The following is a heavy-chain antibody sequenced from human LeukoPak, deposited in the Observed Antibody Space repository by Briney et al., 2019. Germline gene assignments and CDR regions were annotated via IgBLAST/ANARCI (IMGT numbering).Heavy chain of an antibody. Sequence: GESLKISCKGSGYSFTSYWIGWVRQMPGKGLEWMGIIYPGDSDTRYSPSFQGQVTISADKSISTAYLQWSSLKASDTAMYYCARLHQEAEVGMATIYFDYWGQGTLVTVSS. V-gene: IGHV5-51*01. CDR1: GYSFTSYW. D-gene: IGHD5-24*01. J-gene: IGHJ4*02. CDR2: IYPGDSDT. CDR3: ARLHQEAEVGMATIYFDY.